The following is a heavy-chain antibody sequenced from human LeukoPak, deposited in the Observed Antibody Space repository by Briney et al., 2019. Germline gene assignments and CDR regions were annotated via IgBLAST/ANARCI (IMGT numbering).Heavy chain of an antibody. D-gene: IGHD6-6*01. CDR3: ARSIGGSSSVVLFDY. Sequence: GESLKISCKGSGYSFTSYWIGWVRQMPGKGLEWMGIIYPGDSDTRYSPSFQGQVTISADKSISTAYLQWSSLKASDTAMSYCARSIGGSSSVVLFDYWGQGTLVTVSS. CDR1: GYSFTSYW. J-gene: IGHJ4*02. V-gene: IGHV5-51*01. CDR2: IYPGDSDT.